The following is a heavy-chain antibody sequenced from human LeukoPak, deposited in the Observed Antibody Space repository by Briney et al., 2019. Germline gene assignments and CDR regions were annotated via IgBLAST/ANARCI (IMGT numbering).Heavy chain of an antibody. CDR1: GFTFSSYW. V-gene: IGHV3-74*01. J-gene: IGHJ5*02. Sequence: GGSLRLSCAASGFTFSSYWMHWVRQAPGKGLVWVSRINNDGSKPIYADSVKGRFTISRDNAKNTLYLQMNSLRAEDTAVYYCTRDVWGLWWFDPWGQGTLVTVSS. CDR3: TRDVWGLWWFDP. D-gene: IGHD3-16*01. CDR2: INNDGSKP.